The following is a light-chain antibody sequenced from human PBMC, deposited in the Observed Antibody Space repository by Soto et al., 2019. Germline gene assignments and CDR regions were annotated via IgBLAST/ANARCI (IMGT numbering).Light chain of an antibody. Sequence: EIVMTQSPASLSVSPGDGATLSCRASHTVASNLARYQQKPGQGPRLLIHGASTRAAGVPARFSGSGSGTDFTLTISSLQSEDFAVYYCQQYHNWPPQYTFGQGTKLQIK. CDR3: QQYHNWPPQYT. CDR1: HTVASN. CDR2: GAS. V-gene: IGKV3-15*01. J-gene: IGKJ2*01.